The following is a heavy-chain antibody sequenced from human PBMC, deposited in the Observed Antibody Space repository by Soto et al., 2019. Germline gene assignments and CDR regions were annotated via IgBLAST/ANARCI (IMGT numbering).Heavy chain of an antibody. CDR2: ISRNGGST. V-gene: IGHV3-64*01. D-gene: IGHD6-13*01. CDR3: AKGAAAPGSRDWFGP. CDR1: GFTFSSYA. J-gene: IGHJ5*02. Sequence: GSLRLSCAASGFTFSSYAMHWVRQAPGKGLEYVSAISRNGGSTSYANSVKGRFTISRDNAKNSLYLQMNSLRAEDTALYYCAKGAAAPGSRDWFGPWGQGTLVTVSS.